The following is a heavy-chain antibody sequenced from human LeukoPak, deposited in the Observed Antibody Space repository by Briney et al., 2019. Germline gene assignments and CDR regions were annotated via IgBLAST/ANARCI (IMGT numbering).Heavy chain of an antibody. J-gene: IGHJ4*02. D-gene: IGHD3-3*01. Sequence: SETLSLTCTVPGGSISSYYWSWVRQPPGKGLEWIGYIYHSGSTNYNPSLKSRVNLSVDMAKNQISLKMSSVTAADTAVYYCARSRVWSDYWGYFDYWGQGTLVTVSS. V-gene: IGHV4-59*01. CDR3: ARSRVWSDYWGYFDY. CDR2: IYHSGST. CDR1: GGSISSYY.